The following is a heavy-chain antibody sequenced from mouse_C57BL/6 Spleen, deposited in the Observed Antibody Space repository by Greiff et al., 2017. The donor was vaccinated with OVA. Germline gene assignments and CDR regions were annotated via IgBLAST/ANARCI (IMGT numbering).Heavy chain of an antibody. J-gene: IGHJ4*01. CDR1: GYTFTSYW. D-gene: IGHD2-12*01. Sequence: QVQLQQPGAELVKPGASVKVSCKASGYTFTSYWMHWVKQRPGQGLEWIGRIHPSDSDTNYNQKFKGKATLTVAKSSSTAYMQISSLTSEDSAVYCCAIKPTTELYDMDYWGQGTSVTVSS. CDR3: AIKPTTELYDMDY. V-gene: IGHV1-74*01. CDR2: IHPSDSDT.